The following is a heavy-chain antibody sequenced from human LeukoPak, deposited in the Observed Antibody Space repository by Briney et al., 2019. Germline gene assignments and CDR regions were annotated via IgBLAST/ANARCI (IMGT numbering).Heavy chain of an antibody. CDR2: ISGSGGST. J-gene: IGHJ6*02. V-gene: IGHV3-23*01. D-gene: IGHD7-27*01. Sequence: GGSLRLSCAASGFTFSSYAVSWVRQAPGKGLEWVSAISGSGGSTYYADSVKGRFTISRDNSKNTLYLQMNSLRAEDTAVYYCAKTLGRYYYYGMDVWGQGTTVTVSS. CDR1: GFTFSSYA. CDR3: AKTLGRYYYYGMDV.